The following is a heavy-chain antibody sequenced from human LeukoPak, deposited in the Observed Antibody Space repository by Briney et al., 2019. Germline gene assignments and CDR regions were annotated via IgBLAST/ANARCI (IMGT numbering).Heavy chain of an antibody. V-gene: IGHV3-23*01. CDR3: AKGRAGMVRGVCDY. CDR2: ISGSGGST. Sequence: PGGSLRLSCAASGFTFSSYGMSWVRQAPGKGLEWVSAISGSGGSTYYADSLKGRFTISRDNSKNTLYLQMSSLRVDDTAVYYCAKGRAGMVRGVCDYWGQGTLVTVSS. D-gene: IGHD3-10*01. J-gene: IGHJ4*02. CDR1: GFTFSSYG.